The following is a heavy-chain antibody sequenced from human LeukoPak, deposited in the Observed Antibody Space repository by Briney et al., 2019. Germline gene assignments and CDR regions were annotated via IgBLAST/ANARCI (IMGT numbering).Heavy chain of an antibody. V-gene: IGHV5-51*01. CDR3: ARQEYCSGGSCYTWFDP. CDR1: GYSINNYW. D-gene: IGHD2-15*01. CDR2: IYPTDSDI. J-gene: IGHJ5*02. Sequence: GESLKISCKGSGYSINNYWIGWVRQMPGKGLEWMGIIYPTDSDIRYSPSFQGQVTISADKSISTAYLQWSSLKASDTAMYYCARQEYCSGGSCYTWFDPWGQGTLVTVSS.